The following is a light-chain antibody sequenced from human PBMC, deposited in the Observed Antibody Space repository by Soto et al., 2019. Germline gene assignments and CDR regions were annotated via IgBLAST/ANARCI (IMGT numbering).Light chain of an antibody. V-gene: IGKV3-20*01. Sequence: EIVLAQSPATLSLSPGERATLSCRASQSVSIYLAWYQQKPGQAPRLLIYGGSRRATGIPDTFSGSGSGTDFTLTISRLEPEDFAVYSCQHYANSPITFGQGTRLEIK. CDR2: GGS. CDR3: QHYANSPIT. J-gene: IGKJ5*01. CDR1: QSVSIY.